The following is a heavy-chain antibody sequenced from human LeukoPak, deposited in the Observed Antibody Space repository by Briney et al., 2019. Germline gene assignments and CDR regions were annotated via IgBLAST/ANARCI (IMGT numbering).Heavy chain of an antibody. D-gene: IGHD3-3*01. V-gene: IGHV3-23*01. J-gene: IGHJ4*02. CDR3: AKAELGVDTFFDY. CDR1: GFTFSDYA. Sequence: GGSLRLSCAASGFTFSDYALGWVRQAPGRGLEWVATLSGSDAGTYYSDSVQGRFTISRDNSKRTLFLQMNSLRAEDTAFYYCAKAELGVDTFFDYWGQGTLVTVSS. CDR2: LSGSDAGT.